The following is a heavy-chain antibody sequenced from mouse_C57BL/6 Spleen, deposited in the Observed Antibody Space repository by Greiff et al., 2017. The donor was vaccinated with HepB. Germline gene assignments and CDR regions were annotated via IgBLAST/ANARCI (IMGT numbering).Heavy chain of an antibody. D-gene: IGHD1-1*01. CDR2: IYPGSGST. CDR1: GYTFTSYW. CDR3: ARCGYYGSSYVRFAY. V-gene: IGHV1-55*01. Sequence: QVQLQQPGAELVKPGASVKMSCKASGYTFTSYWITWVKQRPGQGLEWIGDIYPGSGSTNYNEKFKSKATLTVDTSSSTAYMQLSSLTSEDSAVYYCARCGYYGSSYVRFAYWGQGTLVTVSA. J-gene: IGHJ3*01.